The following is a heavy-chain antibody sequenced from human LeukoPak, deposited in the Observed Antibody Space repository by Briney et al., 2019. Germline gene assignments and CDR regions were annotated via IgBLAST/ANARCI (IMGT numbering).Heavy chain of an antibody. CDR1: RFTFSSYS. V-gene: IGHV3-21*01. CDR3: ARESSPEDAFDI. J-gene: IGHJ3*02. Sequence: GGSLRLSCAASRFTFSSYSMNWVSQAPGKGLEWVSSISSSSSYIYYADSVKGRFTISRDNAKSSLYLQMNSLRAEDTAVYYCARESSPEDAFDIWGQGTMVTVSS. CDR2: ISSSSSYI.